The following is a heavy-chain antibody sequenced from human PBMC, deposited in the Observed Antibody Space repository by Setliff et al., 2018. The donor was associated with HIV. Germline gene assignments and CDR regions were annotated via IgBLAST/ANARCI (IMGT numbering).Heavy chain of an antibody. D-gene: IGHD3-16*02. CDR1: GYTLTALS. CDR3: ATSRSKVRLGELSLFDY. Sequence: ASVKVSCKVSGYTLTALSMHWVRQAPGKGLEWMGGFDPEECETIYAQKVQGRVTMTEDTSTDTDYMELSSLRSEDTAVYYCATSRSKVRLGELSLFDYWGQGTLVTVSS. CDR2: FDPEECET. J-gene: IGHJ4*02. V-gene: IGHV1-24*01.